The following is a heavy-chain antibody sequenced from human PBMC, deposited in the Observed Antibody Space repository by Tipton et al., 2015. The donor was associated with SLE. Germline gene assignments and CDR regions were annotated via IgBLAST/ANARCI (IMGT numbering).Heavy chain of an antibody. Sequence: SLRLSCVASGFTFKSYEMNWVRQAPGKGLEWVSGISGSGANTYYADSVKGRFTISRDNSKRTLNLQMNSLRAEDTAVYYCARDRGRDYDTLTGYRRHWGQGTLVAASS. CDR3: ARDRGRDYDTLTGYRRH. D-gene: IGHD3-9*01. CDR2: ISGSGANT. CDR1: GFTFKSYE. J-gene: IGHJ4*02. V-gene: IGHV3-23*01.